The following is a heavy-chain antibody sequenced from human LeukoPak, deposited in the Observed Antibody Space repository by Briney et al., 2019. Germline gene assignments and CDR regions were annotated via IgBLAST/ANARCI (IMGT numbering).Heavy chain of an antibody. D-gene: IGHD5-18*01. Sequence: SQTLSLTCTVSGGSISSGSYYWSWIRQPAGKGLEWIGRIYTSGSTNYNPSLKSRVTISVDTSKNQFSLKLSPVTAADTAVYYCARDTAMVSLDYWGQGTLVTVSS. CDR1: GGSISSGSYY. J-gene: IGHJ4*02. CDR2: IYTSGST. V-gene: IGHV4-61*02. CDR3: ARDTAMVSLDY.